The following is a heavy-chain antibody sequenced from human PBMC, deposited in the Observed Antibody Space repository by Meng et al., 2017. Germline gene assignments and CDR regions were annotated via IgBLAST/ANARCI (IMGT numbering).Heavy chain of an antibody. Sequence: SCAVHGGSFSGYYWSWIPQPPGKGLEWIGEINHSGSTNYNPSLKSRVTISVDTSKNQFSLKLSSVTAADTAVYYCARRENPLAWFDPWGQGTLLSVAS. CDR1: GGSFSGYY. J-gene: IGHJ5*02. D-gene: IGHD2/OR15-2a*01. CDR3: ARRENPLAWFDP. V-gene: IGHV4-34*01. CDR2: INHSGST.